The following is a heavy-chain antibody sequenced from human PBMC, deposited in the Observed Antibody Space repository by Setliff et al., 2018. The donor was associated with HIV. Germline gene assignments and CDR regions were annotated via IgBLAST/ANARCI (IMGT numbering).Heavy chain of an antibody. D-gene: IGHD6-13*01. V-gene: IGHV4-61*09. CDR2: IYTSGST. Sequence: TLSLTCTVSGGSISSGSYYWSWIRQPAGKGLEWIGHIYTSGSTNYNPSLKSRVTISVDTSKNQFSLKLSSVTAADTAVYYCARGFRGYSSIMYYFDYWGQGTLVTVSS. CDR3: ARGFRGYSSIMYYFDY. J-gene: IGHJ4*02. CDR1: GGSISSGSYY.